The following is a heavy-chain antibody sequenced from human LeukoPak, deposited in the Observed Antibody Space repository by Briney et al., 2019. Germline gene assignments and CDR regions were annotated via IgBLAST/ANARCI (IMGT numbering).Heavy chain of an antibody. CDR1: GGSISSYY. CDR3: AVTTSLVGDIVVVPASFDY. CDR2: IYYSGST. D-gene: IGHD2-2*01. V-gene: IGHV4-59*08. Sequence: SETLSLTCTVSGGSISSYYWSWIRQPPGKGLEWIGYIYYSGSTNYNPSLKSRVTISVDTSKNQFSLKLSSVTAADMAVYYCAVTTSLVGDIVVVPASFDYWGQGTLVTVSS. J-gene: IGHJ4*02.